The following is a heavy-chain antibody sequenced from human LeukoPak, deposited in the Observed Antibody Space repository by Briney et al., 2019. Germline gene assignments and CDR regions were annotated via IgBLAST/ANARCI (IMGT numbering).Heavy chain of an antibody. J-gene: IGHJ4*02. D-gene: IGHD3-16*02. V-gene: IGHV3-74*01. CDR1: GFTFSNYW. Sequence: PGGSLRLSCAASGFTFSNYWMDWVRQAPGKGLVWVSRINTDGSRTTYADSVKGRFTISRDNAKNTLYLQMNSLRADDTAVYFCARWLGGSYPFDCWGQGALVTVSS. CDR3: ARWLGGSYPFDC. CDR2: INTDGSRT.